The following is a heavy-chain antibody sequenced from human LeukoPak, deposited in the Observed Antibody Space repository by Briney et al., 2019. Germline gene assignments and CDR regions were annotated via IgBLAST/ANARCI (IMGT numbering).Heavy chain of an antibody. CDR2: ISGSGGST. J-gene: IGHJ4*02. Sequence: GGSLRLSCAASGFTFSSYAMSWVRQAPAKGLEWVSAISGSGGSTYYADSVKGRFTISGDNSKKTLYLQMNSLRAEDTAVYYCAPGPCSSSTCYAAEGYWGQGTLVTVSS. CDR1: GFTFSSYA. V-gene: IGHV3-23*01. CDR3: APGPCSSSTCYAAEGY. D-gene: IGHD2-2*01.